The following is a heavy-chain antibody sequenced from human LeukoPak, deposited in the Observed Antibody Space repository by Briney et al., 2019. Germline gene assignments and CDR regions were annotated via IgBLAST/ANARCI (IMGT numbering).Heavy chain of an antibody. CDR2: IKQDGSEK. J-gene: IGHJ4*02. Sequence: GGSLRLSCAASGFTFSSYWMSWARQAPGKGLEWVANIKQDGSEKYYVDSVKGRFTISRDNAKNSLYLQVNSLRAEDTAVYYCARTGILRYFDWSTYLDYWGQGTLVTVSS. CDR3: ARTGILRYFDWSTYLDY. V-gene: IGHV3-7*01. CDR1: GFTFSSYW. D-gene: IGHD3-9*01.